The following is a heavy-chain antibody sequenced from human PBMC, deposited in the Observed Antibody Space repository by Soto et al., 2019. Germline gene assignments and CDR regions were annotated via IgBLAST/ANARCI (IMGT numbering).Heavy chain of an antibody. V-gene: IGHV1-8*01. CDR2: MNPNSGNT. J-gene: IGHJ5*02. CDR1: GYTFTSYD. CDR3: ARDTIFGMAANWFDP. Sequence: GASVKVSCKASGYTFTSYDINWVRQATGRGLEWMGWMNPNSGNTGYAQKVQGRVTMTRNTSISTAYMELSSLRSEDTAVYYCARDTIFGMAANWFDPWGQGTLVTVSS. D-gene: IGHD3-3*01.